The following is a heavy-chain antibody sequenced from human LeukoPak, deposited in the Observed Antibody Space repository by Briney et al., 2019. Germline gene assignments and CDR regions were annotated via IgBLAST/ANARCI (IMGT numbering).Heavy chain of an antibody. CDR1: GFTLSTYS. CDR3: ANSGNFDWLLSRANYGMDV. J-gene: IGHJ6*02. V-gene: IGHV3-21*05. CDR2: ISSSGSSI. D-gene: IGHD3-9*01. Sequence: GGSLRLSCAASGFTLSTYSMSWVRQAPGKGLEWVSYISSSGSSIYYADSVKGRFTISRDNAKNSLYLQMNSLRAEGTAVYYCANSGNFDWLLSRANYGMDVWGQGTTVTVSS.